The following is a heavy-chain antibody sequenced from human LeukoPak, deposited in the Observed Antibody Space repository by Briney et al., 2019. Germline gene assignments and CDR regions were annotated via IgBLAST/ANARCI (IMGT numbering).Heavy chain of an antibody. D-gene: IGHD3-10*01. J-gene: IGHJ6*02. CDR3: SVHQIWFGELLYGMDV. Sequence: GASVKVSCKASGFTFTSSAMQWVRQARGQRLEWIGWIVVGSGNTNYAQKFQERVTITRDMSTSTAYMELSSLRSEDTAVYYCSVHQIWFGELLYGMDVWGQGTTVTVSS. CDR2: IVVGSGNT. CDR1: GFTFTSSA. V-gene: IGHV1-58*02.